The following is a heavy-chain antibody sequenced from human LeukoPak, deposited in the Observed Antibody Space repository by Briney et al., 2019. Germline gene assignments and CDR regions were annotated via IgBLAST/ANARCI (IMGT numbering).Heavy chain of an antibody. J-gene: IGHJ4*02. D-gene: IGHD3-22*01. V-gene: IGHV3-53*01. CDR1: GFTVDSNY. CDR2: IYTGGNT. Sequence: GGPLRLSCAASGFTVDSNYLSWVRQAPGKGLEWVSTIYTGGNTYYAASVKGRFTISRDFSKNTVFLHMNSLRAEDTAMYYCARGDDSGYYDYFDYWGQGALVTVSS. CDR3: ARGDDSGYYDYFDY.